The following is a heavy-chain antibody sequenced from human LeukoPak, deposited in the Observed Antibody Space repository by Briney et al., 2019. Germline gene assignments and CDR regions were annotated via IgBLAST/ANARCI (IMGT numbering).Heavy chain of an antibody. J-gene: IGHJ6*03. CDR3: ARVELAPYYYYMDV. V-gene: IGHV3-48*03. D-gene: IGHD1-7*01. CDR2: ISSSGSTI. Sequence: GGSLRLSCGASGFSITSYEMNWVRQAPGKGLEWVSHISSSGSTIWYADSVKDRFTISRDNAKNSLYLQMNSLRAEDTAVYYCARVELAPYYYYMDVWGKGTTVTVSS. CDR1: GFSITSYE.